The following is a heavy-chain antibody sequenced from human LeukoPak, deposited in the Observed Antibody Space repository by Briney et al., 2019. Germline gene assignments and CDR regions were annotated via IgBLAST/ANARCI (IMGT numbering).Heavy chain of an antibody. CDR3: ANGRDIVATPHYFDY. D-gene: IGHD5-12*01. J-gene: IGHJ4*02. CDR1: GFTFSSYA. Sequence: PGGSLRLSCAASGFTFSSYAMSWVRQAPGKGLEWVSAISGSGGSTYYADSVKGRFTISRDNSKNTLYLQMNSLRAEDTAVYYCANGRDIVATPHYFDYWGQGTLVTVSS. V-gene: IGHV3-23*01. CDR2: ISGSGGST.